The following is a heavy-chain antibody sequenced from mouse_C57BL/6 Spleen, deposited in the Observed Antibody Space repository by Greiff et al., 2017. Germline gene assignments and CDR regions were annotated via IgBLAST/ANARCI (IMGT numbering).Heavy chain of an antibody. Sequence: QVQLQQSGAELMKPGASVKLSCKATGYTFTGYWIEWVKQRPGHGLEWIGEILPGSGSTNYNEKFKGKATFTADTSTNKAYMQLSILTTEDSAIYYGARKGTTVVANWYFDVWGTGTTVTVSS. V-gene: IGHV1-9*01. J-gene: IGHJ1*03. CDR3: ARKGTTVVANWYFDV. CDR1: GYTFTGYW. CDR2: ILPGSGST. D-gene: IGHD1-1*01.